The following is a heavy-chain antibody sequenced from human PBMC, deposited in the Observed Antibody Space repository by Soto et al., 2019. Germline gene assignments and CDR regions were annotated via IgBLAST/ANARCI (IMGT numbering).Heavy chain of an antibody. Sequence: PGGSLRLSCAASGFTFSSYGMHWVRQAPGKGLEWVAVIWYDGSNKYYADSVKGRFTISRDNSKNTLYLQMNSLRAEDTAVYYCAREVGYCSGGSCFRYYYGMDVWGQGTTVTVSS. J-gene: IGHJ6*02. CDR1: GFTFSSYG. CDR2: IWYDGSNK. D-gene: IGHD2-15*01. V-gene: IGHV3-33*01. CDR3: AREVGYCSGGSCFRYYYGMDV.